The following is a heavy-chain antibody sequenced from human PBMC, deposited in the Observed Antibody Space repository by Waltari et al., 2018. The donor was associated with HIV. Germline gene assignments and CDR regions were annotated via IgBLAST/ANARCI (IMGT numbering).Heavy chain of an antibody. Sequence: EVQLVQSGAEVKKPGESLKSSCKGSGYNFDKYWIGWVRQMPGKGLEWMGIIYPGDSDTRYSPSFQGQVTFSADKSITTAYLQWSNLKASDTAMYYCARHGVVDGNDSYGMDVWGQGTTVTVSS. V-gene: IGHV5-51*01. J-gene: IGHJ6*02. CDR1: GYNFDKYW. CDR2: IYPGDSDT. D-gene: IGHD2-15*01. CDR3: ARHGVVDGNDSYGMDV.